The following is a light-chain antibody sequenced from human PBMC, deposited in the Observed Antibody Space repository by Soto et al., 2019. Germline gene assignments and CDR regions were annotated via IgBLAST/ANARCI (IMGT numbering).Light chain of an antibody. J-gene: IGKJ1*01. Sequence: DNVMTQAPLSLPVTPGEPASISCRSSQSLLHSNGYNYLHWYLQKPGQAPQLLIYLGSNRATGVPDRFSSSGSGTDFTLKISRVEAEDVGVYYCMQSLQTPPTSGHGTKVQMK. CDR3: MQSLQTPPT. V-gene: IGKV2-28*01. CDR1: QSLLHSNGYNY. CDR2: LGS.